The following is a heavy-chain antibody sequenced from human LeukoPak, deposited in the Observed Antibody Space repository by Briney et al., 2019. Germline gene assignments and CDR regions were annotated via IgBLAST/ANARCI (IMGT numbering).Heavy chain of an antibody. D-gene: IGHD3-22*01. CDR1: GGSISSYY. V-gene: IGHV4-59*01. CDR2: IYYSGST. CDR3: ARGVSSYYDSSGYYPPTA. J-gene: IGHJ5*02. Sequence: SETPSLTCTVSGGSISSYYWSWIRQPPGKGLEWIGYIYYSGSTNYNPSLKSRVTISVDTSKNQFSLKLSSVTAADTAVYYCARGVSSYYDSSGYYPPTAWGQGTLVTVSS.